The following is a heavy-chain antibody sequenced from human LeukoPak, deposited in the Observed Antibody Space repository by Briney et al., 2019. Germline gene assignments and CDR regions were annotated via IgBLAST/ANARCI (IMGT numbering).Heavy chain of an antibody. Sequence: ASVKVSCKASGYTFTSYDINWVRQATGQGLEWMGWMNPNSGNTGYAQKFQGRVTMTRNTSISTAYMELSSLRSEDTAVYYCARAGGYYGSGSSLDFDYWGQGTLVTVSS. CDR1: GYTFTSYD. V-gene: IGHV1-8*01. J-gene: IGHJ4*02. CDR3: ARAGGYYGSGSSLDFDY. CDR2: MNPNSGNT. D-gene: IGHD3-10*01.